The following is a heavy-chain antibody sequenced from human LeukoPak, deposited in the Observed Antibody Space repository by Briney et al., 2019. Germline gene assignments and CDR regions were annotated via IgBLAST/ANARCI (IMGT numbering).Heavy chain of an antibody. V-gene: IGHV4-34*01. J-gene: IGHJ4*02. CDR3: ARGALGSRPYDY. CDR2: INHSGST. Sequence: SETLSLTCAVYGGSFSGYYRSWIRQPPGKGLEWIGEINHSGSTNYNPSLKSRVTISVDTSKNQFSLKLSSVTAADTAVYYCARGALGSRPYDYWGQGTLVTVSS. CDR1: GGSFSGYY. D-gene: IGHD2-2*01.